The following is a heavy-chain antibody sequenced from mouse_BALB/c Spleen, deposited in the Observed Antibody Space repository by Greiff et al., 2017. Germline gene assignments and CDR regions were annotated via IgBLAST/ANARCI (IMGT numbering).Heavy chain of an antibody. CDR1: GYTFTSYW. CDR3: ARGGYGSVYYYAMDY. CDR2: IDPSDSET. V-gene: IGHV1-69*02. J-gene: IGHJ4*01. Sequence: QVQLQQPGAELVKPGAPVKLSCKASGYTFTSYWMNWVKQRPGRGLEWIGRIDPSDSETHYNQKFKDKATLTVDKSSSTAYIQLSSLTSEDSAVYYCARGGYGSVYYYAMDYWGQGTSVTVSS. D-gene: IGHD1-1*01.